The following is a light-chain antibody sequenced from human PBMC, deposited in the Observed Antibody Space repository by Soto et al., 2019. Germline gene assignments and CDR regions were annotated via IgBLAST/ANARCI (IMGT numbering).Light chain of an antibody. CDR1: QSVSSY. V-gene: IGKV3-11*01. CDR3: QQRSNWPRT. J-gene: IGKJ2*01. CDR2: DAS. Sequence: EIVLTQSPATLPLSPGERATLSCRASQSVSSYLAWYQQKPGQGPRLLIYDASNRATGIPARFSGSGSGTDFTLTISSLEPEDFAVYYCQQRSNWPRTFGQGTKLEIK.